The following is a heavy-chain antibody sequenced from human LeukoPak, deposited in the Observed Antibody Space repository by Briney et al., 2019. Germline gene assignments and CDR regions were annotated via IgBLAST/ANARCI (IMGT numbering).Heavy chain of an antibody. CDR1: GFTFSSYS. V-gene: IGHV3-21*01. CDR2: ISSSSSYI. Sequence: GGSLRLSCAASGFTFSSYSMNWVRQAPGKGLEWVSSISSSSSYIYYADSVKGRFTISRDNAKNSLYLQMNSLRAEDTAVYYCARDFEGSGSPYGMDVWGQGTTVTVSS. D-gene: IGHD3-10*01. J-gene: IGHJ6*02. CDR3: ARDFEGSGSPYGMDV.